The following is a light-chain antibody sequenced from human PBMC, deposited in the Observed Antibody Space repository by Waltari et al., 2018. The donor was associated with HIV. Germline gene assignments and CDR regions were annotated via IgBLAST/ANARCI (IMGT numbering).Light chain of an antibody. CDR3: CSYAGTYTYVL. CDR2: EGI. CDR1: SSDVGCYDS. V-gene: IGLV2-11*01. Sequence: QSALTQPRSVSGSPGQSVTISCTGTSSDVGCYDSVSWYLQHPGKVPKLIIYEGIKRPAGVPDRFSGAKSGNAASLTISGLQTEDEADYFCCSYAGTYTYVLFGGGTKLTVL. J-gene: IGLJ3*02.